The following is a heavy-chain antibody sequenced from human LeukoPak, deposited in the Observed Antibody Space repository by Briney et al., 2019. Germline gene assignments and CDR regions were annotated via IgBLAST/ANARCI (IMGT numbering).Heavy chain of an antibody. Sequence: GSLRLSCAASGFTFSDSYMTWVRQAPGKGLEWVSYISSSGSTIYYADSVKGRFTISRDNAKNSLYLQMNSLGAEDTAVYYCARQARYFDWLFPIDYWGQGTLVTVSS. CDR3: ARQARYFDWLFPIDY. CDR1: GFTFSDSY. J-gene: IGHJ4*02. CDR2: ISSSGSTI. D-gene: IGHD3-9*01. V-gene: IGHV3-11*04.